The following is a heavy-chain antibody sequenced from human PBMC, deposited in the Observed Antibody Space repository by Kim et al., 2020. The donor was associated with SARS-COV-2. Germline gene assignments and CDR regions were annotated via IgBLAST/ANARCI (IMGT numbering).Heavy chain of an antibody. CDR3: ARQGGGLWFGESSPRLPMDV. D-gene: IGHD3-10*01. Sequence: GESLKISCKGSGYSFTSYWIGWVRQMPGKGLEWMGIIYPGDSDTRYSPSFQGQVTISADKSISTAYLQWSSLKASDTAMYYCARQGGGLWFGESSPRLPMDVWGQGTTVTVSS. CDR2: IYPGDSDT. CDR1: GYSFTSYW. J-gene: IGHJ6*02. V-gene: IGHV5-51*01.